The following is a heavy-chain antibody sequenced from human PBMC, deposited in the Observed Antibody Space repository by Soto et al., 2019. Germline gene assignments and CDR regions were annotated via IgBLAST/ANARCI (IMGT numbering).Heavy chain of an antibody. J-gene: IGHJ4*02. Sequence: SETLSLTCSVSGGSVISGRYFWGWVRQPPGKGLEWIGYIYYSETTIYNPSLNSRVTISLDTSQNQFSLELNSVTPADTAVYYCAKDRSLYDVSGLDYWGQGTLVTVSS. CDR2: IYYSETT. CDR3: AKDRSLYDVSGLDY. D-gene: IGHD3-22*01. V-gene: IGHV4-61*01. CDR1: GGSVISGRYF.